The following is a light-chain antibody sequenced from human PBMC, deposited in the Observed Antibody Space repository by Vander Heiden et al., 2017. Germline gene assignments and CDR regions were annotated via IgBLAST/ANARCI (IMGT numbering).Light chain of an antibody. J-gene: IGKJ1*01. Sequence: DLVPTHPPYSLAVSLGVSATTNRKSSQSVSYSYHNTNYVAWYQQKPGQPPKLLIYWASTRESGVPSLCSGRWAGTDFTLTSSRLHAEDVADYCWQQYYSTPWTFGHGTKVDIK. CDR3: QQYYSTPWT. V-gene: IGKV4-1*01. CDR2: WAS. CDR1: QSVSYSYHNTNY.